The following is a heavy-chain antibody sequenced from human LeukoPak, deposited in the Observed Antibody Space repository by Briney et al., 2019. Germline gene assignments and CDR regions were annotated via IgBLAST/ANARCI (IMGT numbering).Heavy chain of an antibody. CDR2: IYNSGST. V-gene: IGHV4-39*01. D-gene: IGHD4-23*01. CDR1: GDSISSSSYY. CDR3: ARHAYYGAKDFAY. J-gene: IGHJ4*02. Sequence: SETLSLTCIVSGDSISSSSYYWGWIRQPPGTGLEWIGSIYNSGSTHYNPSLKSRVTISVDTSKNQFSLKLSSVTAADTAVYYCARHAYYGAKDFAYWGQGTLVTVSS.